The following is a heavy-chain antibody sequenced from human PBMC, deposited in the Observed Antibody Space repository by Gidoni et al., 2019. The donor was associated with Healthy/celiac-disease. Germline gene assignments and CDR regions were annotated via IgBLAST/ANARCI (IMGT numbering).Heavy chain of an antibody. CDR2: ISYDGSNK. J-gene: IGHJ3*02. D-gene: IGHD2-15*01. CDR1: GFTFSSYA. CDR3: ARVSAPVVVAATHDAFDI. V-gene: IGHV3-30-3*01. Sequence: QVQLVESGGGVVQPGRSLRLSCAASGFTFSSYAMHWVRQAPGKGLEWVAVISYDGSNKYYEDSVKGRFTISRDNSKNTLYLQMNSLRAEDTAVYYCARVSAPVVVAATHDAFDIWGQGTMVTVSS.